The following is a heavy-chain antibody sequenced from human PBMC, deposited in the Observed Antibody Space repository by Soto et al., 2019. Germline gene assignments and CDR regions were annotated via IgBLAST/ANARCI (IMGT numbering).Heavy chain of an antibody. Sequence: PGGSLRLSCAASGFTFSSYAMHWVRQAPGKGLEWVAVISYDGSNKYYADSVKGRFTISRDNSKNTLYLQMNSLRAEDTAVYYCARGDSSSWYSSSSFDYWGQGTLVTVSS. D-gene: IGHD6-13*01. J-gene: IGHJ4*02. CDR3: ARGDSSSWYSSSSFDY. V-gene: IGHV3-30-3*01. CDR2: ISYDGSNK. CDR1: GFTFSSYA.